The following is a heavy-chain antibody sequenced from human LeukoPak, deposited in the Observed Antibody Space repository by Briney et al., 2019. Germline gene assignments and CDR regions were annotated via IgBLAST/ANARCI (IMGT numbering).Heavy chain of an antibody. J-gene: IGHJ5*02. V-gene: IGHV1-46*01. Sequence: ASLRVSCTASLYTLTSDYMRGVRPTPEQGVEWMGIITPRCGSESYAQKFRGRVTMTRDTSPCTVYMELSSLGSEDTAVYCCARVRDSSSLAWFDPWGQGTLV. D-gene: IGHD6-13*01. CDR2: ITPRCGSE. CDR3: ARVRDSSSLAWFDP. CDR1: LYTLTSDY.